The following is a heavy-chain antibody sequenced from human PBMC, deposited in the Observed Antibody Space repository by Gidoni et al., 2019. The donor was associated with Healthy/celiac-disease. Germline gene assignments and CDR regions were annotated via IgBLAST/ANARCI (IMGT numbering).Heavy chain of an antibody. Sequence: VQQAPGKGLEWMGLVDPEDGETIYAEKFQGRVTITADTSTDTAYMELSSLRSEDTAVYYCATVPQRAGRDGYAFDIWGQGTMVTVSS. V-gene: IGHV1-69-2*01. CDR2: VDPEDGET. CDR3: ATVPQRAGRDGYAFDI. J-gene: IGHJ3*02. D-gene: IGHD5-12*01.